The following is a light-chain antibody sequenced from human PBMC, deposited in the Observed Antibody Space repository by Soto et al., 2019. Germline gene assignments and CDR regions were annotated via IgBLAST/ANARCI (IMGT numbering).Light chain of an antibody. CDR3: SSYTSSAPFYV. Sequence: QSALTQPASVSGSPGQSITISCTGASTDVDGYDYVSWYQQHPGQAPKLMIYDVKNRPSGVSYRFSGSKSGDTASLTISGLQAEDDADYYCSSYTSSAPFYVFGTGTKLTVL. CDR2: DVK. CDR1: STDVDGYDY. J-gene: IGLJ1*01. V-gene: IGLV2-14*03.